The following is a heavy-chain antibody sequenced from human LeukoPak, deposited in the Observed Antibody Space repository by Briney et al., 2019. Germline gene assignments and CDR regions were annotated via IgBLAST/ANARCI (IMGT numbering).Heavy chain of an antibody. CDR1: GFTFSSYS. V-gene: IGHV3-48*01. CDR2: ISSSSSTI. J-gene: IGHJ3*02. CDR3: AKDMAIFDI. Sequence: GGSLRLSCAASGFTFSSYSMNWVRQAPGKGLEWVSYISSSSSTIYYADSVKGRFTMSRDNSKNTVYLQMNSLRAEDTAVYYCAKDMAIFDIWGQGTMVTVSS. D-gene: IGHD3-10*01.